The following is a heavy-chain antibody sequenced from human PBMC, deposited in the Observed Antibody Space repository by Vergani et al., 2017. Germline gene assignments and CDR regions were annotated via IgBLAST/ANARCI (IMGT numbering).Heavy chain of an antibody. CDR1: GASIRSSNYY. J-gene: IGHJ5*02. CDR3: ARHSTVEWLVKLGWIDP. Sequence: QLQLQESCPGLVKPSATLSLTCSVSGASIRSSNYYWGWIRQPPGKGLEWIASIYYSGSTYYNPSLKSRVTISVDTSKNQCSLKLSSVTAADTAVYFCARHSTVEWLVKLGWIDPWGQGILVTVSS. V-gene: IGHV4-39*01. CDR2: IYYSGST. D-gene: IGHD6-19*01.